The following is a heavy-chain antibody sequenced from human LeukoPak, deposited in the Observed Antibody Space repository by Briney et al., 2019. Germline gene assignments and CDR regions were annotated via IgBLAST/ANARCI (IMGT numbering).Heavy chain of an antibody. D-gene: IGHD2-2*01. Sequence: GVSLRLSCAPSGFTFNTYAMTWVRQLPGNGLESGSTRSSGGSTYYPESVRGRFTISRNNSKDKLYLQMNRLRVEDTAAYYCAGGGYCSSGSCYVHFDYWGQGILVTVSS. J-gene: IGHJ4*02. CDR3: AGGGYCSSGSCYVHFDY. CDR1: GFTFNTYA. CDR2: RSSGGST. V-gene: IGHV3-23*01.